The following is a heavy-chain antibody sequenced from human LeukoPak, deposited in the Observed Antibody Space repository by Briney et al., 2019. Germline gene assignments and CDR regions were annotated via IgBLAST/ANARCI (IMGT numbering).Heavy chain of an antibody. V-gene: IGHV1-2*02. D-gene: IGHD5-18*01. CDR1: GYTFTNHY. CDR3: ASGLSSLFSFGAALDYYMDV. J-gene: IGHJ6*03. CDR2: INPHSGDT. Sequence: ASVKVSCEASGYTFTNHYMHWVRQARGQGLEWMGWINPHSGDTNYAQKFQGRVIMTRDTSISTAYMELSSLRSDDTAMYYCASGLSSLFSFGAALDYYMDVWGKGTPVTVSS.